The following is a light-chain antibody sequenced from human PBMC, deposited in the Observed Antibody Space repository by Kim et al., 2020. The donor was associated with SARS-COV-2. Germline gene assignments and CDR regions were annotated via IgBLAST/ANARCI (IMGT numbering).Light chain of an antibody. Sequence: VSPGQTARITCSGDALPKQYAYWYQQKPGQAPVLVIYKDSERPSGIPERFSGSSSGTTVTLTISGVQAEDEADYYCQSADSSGTYVVFGGGTKVTVL. CDR2: KDS. CDR1: ALPKQY. CDR3: QSADSSGTYVV. V-gene: IGLV3-25*03. J-gene: IGLJ2*01.